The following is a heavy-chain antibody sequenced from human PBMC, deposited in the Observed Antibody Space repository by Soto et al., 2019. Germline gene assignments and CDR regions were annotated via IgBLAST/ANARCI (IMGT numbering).Heavy chain of an antibody. J-gene: IGHJ4*02. CDR1: GFTFSSYS. CDR3: AKRRPYYFDY. V-gene: IGHV3-23*01. CDR2: ITESGGGT. Sequence: GGSLRLSCAASGFTFSSYSMSWVRQAPGKGLEWVSSITESGGGTFYADSVKGRFAISRDNSKSTLYLQMNSLRAEDTAVYYCAKRRPYYFDYWGQGTLVTVSS.